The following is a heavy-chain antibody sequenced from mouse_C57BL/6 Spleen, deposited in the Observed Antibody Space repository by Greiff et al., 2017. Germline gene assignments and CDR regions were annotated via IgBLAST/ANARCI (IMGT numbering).Heavy chain of an antibody. Sequence: EVKVVESGGGLVQPKGSLKLSCAASGFTFNTYAMHWVRQAPGKGLEWVARIRSKSSNYATYYADSVKDRFTISRDDSQSMLYLQMNNLKTEDTAMYYCVRDRGYGSLYWYFDVWGTGTTVTVSS. CDR3: VRDRGYGSLYWYFDV. CDR2: IRSKSSNYAT. V-gene: IGHV10-3*01. D-gene: IGHD1-1*01. CDR1: GFTFNTYA. J-gene: IGHJ1*03.